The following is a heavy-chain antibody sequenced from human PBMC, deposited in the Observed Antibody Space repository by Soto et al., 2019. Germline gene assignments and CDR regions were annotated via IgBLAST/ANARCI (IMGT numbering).Heavy chain of an antibody. D-gene: IGHD2-15*01. CDR1: GGSFSCYY. CDR2: INHSGST. V-gene: IGHV4-34*01. J-gene: IGHJ6*02. Sequence: SETLSLTCAVYGGSFSCYYWSWIRQPPGKGLEWVGEINHSGSTNYNPSLKSRVTISVDTSKNQFSLKLSSVTAADTAVYYCARMTVRYCSGGSCYPSFSYYGMDVWGQGTTVTV. CDR3: ARMTVRYCSGGSCYPSFSYYGMDV.